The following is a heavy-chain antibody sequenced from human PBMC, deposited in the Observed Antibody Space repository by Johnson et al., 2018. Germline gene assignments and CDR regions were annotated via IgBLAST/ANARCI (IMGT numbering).Heavy chain of an antibody. V-gene: IGHV3-13*01. CDR2: FGTAGNT. CDR3: ARAYYYYYYGLDV. CDR1: EFTVSNFD. Sequence: VQLVQSGGGLVQPGGSLRLSCVASEFTVSNFDMHWVRQDPGKGLEWVSGFGTAGNTFYSASVKGRFTISRENAKNSLYLQMNSLTAGDTAVYYCARAYYYYYYGLDVWGQGTAVIVSS. J-gene: IGHJ6*02.